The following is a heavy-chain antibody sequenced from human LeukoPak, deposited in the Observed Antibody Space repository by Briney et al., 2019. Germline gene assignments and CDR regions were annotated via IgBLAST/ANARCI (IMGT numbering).Heavy chain of an antibody. D-gene: IGHD3-10*01. CDR3: GRGRLYGSGSYYVFDY. CDR1: GFTFSSYG. Sequence: GGSLRLSCTASGFTFSSYGMSWVRQAPGKGLEWVSSISGNAVTTYYADSVKGRFTISRDNSKNTMYLQMNSLRDEDTAVYYCGRGRLYGSGSYYVFDYWGRGTLATVSS. J-gene: IGHJ4*02. CDR2: ISGNAVTT. V-gene: IGHV3-23*01.